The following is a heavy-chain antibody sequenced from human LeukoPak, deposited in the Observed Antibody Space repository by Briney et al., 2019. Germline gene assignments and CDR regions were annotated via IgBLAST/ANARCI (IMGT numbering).Heavy chain of an antibody. Sequence: SETLSLTCAVSGGSISSHYWSWIRQTPGKGLEWIGYMYYNGSMNYNPSLKSRVTISADTSKNQFSLKLSSVTAADTAVYYCARMGVPPHYFDYWGQGTLVTVSS. CDR1: GGSISSHY. V-gene: IGHV4-59*11. CDR3: ARMGVPPHYFDY. D-gene: IGHD1-14*01. CDR2: MYYNGSM. J-gene: IGHJ4*02.